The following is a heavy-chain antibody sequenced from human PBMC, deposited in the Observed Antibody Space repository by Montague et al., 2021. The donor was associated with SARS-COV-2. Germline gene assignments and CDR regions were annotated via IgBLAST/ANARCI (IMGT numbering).Heavy chain of an antibody. CDR1: GFTFSDYY. D-gene: IGHD2-2*01. CDR2: ISSSGSTI. J-gene: IGHJ6*02. Sequence: SLRLSCAASGFTFSDYYMSWIRQAPGKGLEWISYISSSGSTIYHADSVKGRFTISRDNAKNSLSLLMNSLRAEDTAVHYCARLVTMRYHYYYGLDVWGLGTTVTVSS. V-gene: IGHV3-11*01. CDR3: ARLVTMRYHYYYGLDV.